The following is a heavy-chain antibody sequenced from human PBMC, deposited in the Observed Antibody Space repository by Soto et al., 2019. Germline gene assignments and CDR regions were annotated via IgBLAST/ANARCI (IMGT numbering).Heavy chain of an antibody. CDR3: IQSRCGGDCLQSYSSHSYYGLDV. V-gene: IGHV2-5*02. Sequence: SGPTLVNPTQTLTLTCTFSGFSLSTTGVGVGWIRQPPGKALEWLALIYWDDDKRYNPSLNSRLTITKDTSKNQVVLAMTNVDPVDTATYYCIQSRCGGDCLQSYSSHSYYGLDVWGQGTTVTVSS. CDR1: GFSLSTTGVG. CDR2: IYWDDDK. J-gene: IGHJ6*02. D-gene: IGHD2-21*02.